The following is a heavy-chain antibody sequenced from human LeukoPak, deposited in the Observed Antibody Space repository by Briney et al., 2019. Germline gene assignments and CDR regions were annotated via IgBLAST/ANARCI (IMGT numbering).Heavy chain of an antibody. CDR2: IRSDGSNK. D-gene: IGHD6-19*01. Sequence: GGSLRLSCAASGFTFSSYGMHWVRQAPGKGLEWVTCIRSDGSNKYYADSVKGRFTISRDKPKNTLYLQMNSLRPEDTAVYYCAKDAYVMAVAGSPLDYWGQGTLVTVSS. CDR1: GFTFSSYG. V-gene: IGHV3-30*02. J-gene: IGHJ4*02. CDR3: AKDAYVMAVAGSPLDY.